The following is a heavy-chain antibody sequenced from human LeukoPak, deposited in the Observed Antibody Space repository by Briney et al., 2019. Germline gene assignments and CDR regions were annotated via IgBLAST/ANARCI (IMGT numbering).Heavy chain of an antibody. D-gene: IGHD5-18*01. CDR1: GGSISSYY. J-gene: IGHJ5*02. Sequence: PSETLSLTCTVSGGSISSYYWSWIRQPAGKGLEWIGHIYSSGSTSYNPSLKSRVTMSVGTSKNQSSLKLSSVTAADTAVYYCARGVDTAMVSGGYNWFDPWGQGTLVTVSS. CDR2: IYSSGST. V-gene: IGHV4-4*07. CDR3: ARGVDTAMVSGGYNWFDP.